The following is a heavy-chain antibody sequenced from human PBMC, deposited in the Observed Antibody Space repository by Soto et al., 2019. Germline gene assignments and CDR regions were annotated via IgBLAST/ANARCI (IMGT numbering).Heavy chain of an antibody. CDR2: IWYDGSNK. V-gene: IGHV3-33*01. CDR1: GFTFSSYG. Sequence: QVQLVESGGGVVQPGRSLRLSCAASGFTFSSYGMHWVRKAQGKGLGWVAVIWYDGSNKYYADSVKGRFTISRDNSKNTLYLQMNSLRVEDTAVYYCARDRYSSGWYDLDYWGQGTLVTVSS. J-gene: IGHJ4*02. CDR3: ARDRYSSGWYDLDY. D-gene: IGHD6-19*01.